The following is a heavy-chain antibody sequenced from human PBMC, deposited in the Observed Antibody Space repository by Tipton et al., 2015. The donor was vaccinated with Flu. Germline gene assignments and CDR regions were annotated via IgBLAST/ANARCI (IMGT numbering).Heavy chain of an antibody. V-gene: IGHV3-48*03. CDR3: TRGFIALCDY. Sequence: SLRLSCAASGFSFSPYEMNWVRQAPGKGLEWISHITSNGFTKYYADSVKGRFTISRDNTKNSLSLQMDSLRAEDTAIYYCTRGFIALCDYWGRGTLVTVSS. J-gene: IGHJ4*02. CDR1: GFSFSPYE. CDR2: ITSNGFTK. D-gene: IGHD6-13*01.